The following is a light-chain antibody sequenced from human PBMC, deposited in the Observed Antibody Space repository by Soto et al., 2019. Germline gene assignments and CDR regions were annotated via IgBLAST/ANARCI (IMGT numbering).Light chain of an antibody. CDR1: SSDVGGYNY. V-gene: IGLV2-14*01. J-gene: IGLJ2*01. CDR3: SSYTSSSTLPVL. CDR2: DVS. Sequence: QSVLTQPASVSGSPGQSITISCTGTSSDVGGYNYVSWYQQHPGKAPKLLIYDVSNRPSGVSNRFSGSKSGNTASLTISGLQAEDEAAYYCSSYTSSSTLPVLFGGGTKLTVL.